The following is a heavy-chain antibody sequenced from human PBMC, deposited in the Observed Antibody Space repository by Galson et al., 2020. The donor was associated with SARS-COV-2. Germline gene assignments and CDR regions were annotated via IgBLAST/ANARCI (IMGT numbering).Heavy chain of an antibody. Sequence: SETLSLTCTVSGGSISSDGYHWSWLRPPRQPPGQRLEWIGRVFASGRSYPNPSLESRVTISVDQSTSQFFLKRTAVTAADTAVYFCARTFSYHHFSRSYFDLWGRGTLVTVSS. CDR1: GGSISSDGYH. V-gene: IGHV4-61*02. CDR2: VFASGRS. J-gene: IGHJ2*01. D-gene: IGHD2-2*01. CDR3: ARTFSYHHFSRSYFDL.